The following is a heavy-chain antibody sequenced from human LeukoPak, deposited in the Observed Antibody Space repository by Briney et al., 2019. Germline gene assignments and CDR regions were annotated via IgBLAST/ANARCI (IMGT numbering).Heavy chain of an antibody. CDR2: INHSGST. D-gene: IGHD3-9*01. V-gene: IGHV4-34*01. Sequence: PSETLSLTCAVYGGSFSGYYWSWIRQPPGKGLEWIGEINHSGSTNYNPSLKSRVTISVDTSKNQFSLKLSSVTAADTAVYYCARAPLRYFDWLSRGYFDYWAREPWSPSPQ. CDR3: ARAPLRYFDWLSRGYFDY. J-gene: IGHJ4*02. CDR1: GGSFSGYY.